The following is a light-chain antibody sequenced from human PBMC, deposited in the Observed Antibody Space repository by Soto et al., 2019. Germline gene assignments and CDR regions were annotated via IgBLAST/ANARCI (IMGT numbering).Light chain of an antibody. CDR1: SPNIGSNT. J-gene: IGLJ1*01. Sequence: QFVLTQPPSASGTPGQIVAISCSGSSPNIGSNTVTWYQQLPGAAPKLLIYSTSQRSSGVPGRFSGSKSGASASLSISGLQSEDEADYYCAAWDDRLDVYVFGTGTKVTVL. CDR2: STS. V-gene: IGLV1-44*01. CDR3: AAWDDRLDVYV.